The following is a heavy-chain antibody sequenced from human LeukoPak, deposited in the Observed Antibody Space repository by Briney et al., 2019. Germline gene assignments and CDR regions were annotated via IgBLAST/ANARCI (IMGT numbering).Heavy chain of an antibody. Sequence: SETLSLTCTVSGGSVSSGSYYWSWIRQPPGKGLEWIGYIYYSGSTNYNPSLKSRVSISVDTSKNQFSLKLSSVTAADTAVYYCARTGSTVTMLYPFDHWGQGTLVTVSS. V-gene: IGHV4-61*01. J-gene: IGHJ4*02. CDR3: ARTGSTVTMLYPFDH. CDR2: IYYSGST. D-gene: IGHD4-17*01. CDR1: GGSVSSGSYY.